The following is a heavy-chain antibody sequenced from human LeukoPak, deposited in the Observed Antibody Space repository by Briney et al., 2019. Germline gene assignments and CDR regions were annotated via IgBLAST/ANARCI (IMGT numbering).Heavy chain of an antibody. CDR3: ARGASPFDY. D-gene: IGHD3-16*01. J-gene: IGHJ4*02. Sequence: ASVKVSCKASGGTFSSYAISWVRQAPGQGLEWMGRIIPILGVANYAQKFQGRVTITADKSTSTAYMELSSLRSEDTAVYYCARGASPFDYWGQGTLVTVSS. V-gene: IGHV1-69*04. CDR1: GGTFSSYA. CDR2: IIPILGVA.